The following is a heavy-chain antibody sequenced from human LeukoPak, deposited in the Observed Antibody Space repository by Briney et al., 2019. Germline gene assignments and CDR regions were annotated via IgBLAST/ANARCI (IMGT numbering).Heavy chain of an antibody. CDR3: ARDAPGSGYGY. D-gene: IGHD5-12*01. CDR1: GYTFNDYY. Sequence: SVTVSCKASGYTFNDYYVHWVRQAPGQGLEWMGGIIPIFGTANYAQKFQGRVTITADKSTSTAYMELSSLRSEDTAVYYCARDAPGSGYGYWGQGTLVTVSS. V-gene: IGHV1-69*06. CDR2: IIPIFGTA. J-gene: IGHJ4*02.